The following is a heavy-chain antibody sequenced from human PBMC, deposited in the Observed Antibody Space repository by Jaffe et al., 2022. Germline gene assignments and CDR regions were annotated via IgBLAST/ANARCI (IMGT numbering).Heavy chain of an antibody. Sequence: EVQLLESGGGLVQPGGSLRLSCAASGFTFSSYAMSWVRQAPGKGLEWVSAISGSGGSTYYADSVKGRFTISRDNSKNTLYLQMNSLRAEDTAVYYCAKDRRPYCTGGVCHGYNWFDPWGQGTLVTVSS. CDR3: AKDRRPYCTGGVCHGYNWFDP. D-gene: IGHD2-8*02. CDR1: GFTFSSYA. J-gene: IGHJ5*02. CDR2: ISGSGGST. V-gene: IGHV3-23*01.